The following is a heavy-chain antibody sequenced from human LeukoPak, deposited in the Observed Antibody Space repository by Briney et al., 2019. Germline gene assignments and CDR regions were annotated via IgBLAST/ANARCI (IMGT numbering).Heavy chain of an antibody. D-gene: IGHD3-16*01. CDR3: AKDIGLYYYYYGMDV. J-gene: IGHJ6*02. V-gene: IGHV3-9*01. Sequence: PGGSLRLSCAASGFTFDDYAMHWVRQAPGKGLEWVSGISWNSGSIGYADSVKGRFTISRDNAKNSLYLQMNSLRAEDTALYYCAKDIGLYYYYYGMDVWGQGTTVTVSS. CDR1: GFTFDDYA. CDR2: ISWNSGSI.